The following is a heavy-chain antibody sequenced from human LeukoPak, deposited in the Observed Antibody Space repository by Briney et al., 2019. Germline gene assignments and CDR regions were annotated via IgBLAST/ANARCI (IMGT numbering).Heavy chain of an antibody. V-gene: IGHV3-7*01. CDR3: ARDRRPSIYGGLDS. D-gene: IGHD4-23*01. J-gene: IGHJ5*02. CDR2: IKQDGSEK. CDR1: GFTFSDYW. Sequence: PGGSLRLSCAASGFTFSDYWMSWVRQPPGKGLEWVANIKQDGSEKYYVDSVKGRFTISRDNAKNSLYLQMNSLTAEDTAVYYCARDRRPSIYGGLDSWGQGTLDTVSS.